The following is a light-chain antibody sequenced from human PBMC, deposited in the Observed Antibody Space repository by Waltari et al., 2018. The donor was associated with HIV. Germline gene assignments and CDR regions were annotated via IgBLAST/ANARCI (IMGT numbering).Light chain of an antibody. Sequence: QSALTQPASVSGSPGQSITISCTGTSSDVGSYNLVSWYQKHPGKAPKLMIYEVNKRPSGSSNRFSGSKSGNTASLTISGLQAEDETDYYCCSYAGSSTSVVFGGGTKLTVL. CDR3: CSYAGSSTSVV. CDR1: SSDVGSYNL. V-gene: IGLV2-23*02. J-gene: IGLJ2*01. CDR2: EVN.